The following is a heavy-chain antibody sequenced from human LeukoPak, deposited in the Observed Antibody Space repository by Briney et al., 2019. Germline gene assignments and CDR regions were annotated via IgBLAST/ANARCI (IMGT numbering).Heavy chain of an antibody. J-gene: IGHJ4*02. CDR1: GFTFSDYA. D-gene: IGHD6-13*01. V-gene: IGHV3-23*01. Sequence: GGSLRLSCAASGFTFSDYAMNWVRQAPGKGLEWVSGIRVGGELYYADSVKGRFTISRDNSKNTLYLQMNSLRAEDTAVYYCAKQEGAAGPPIDYWGQGTLVTVSS. CDR3: AKQEGAAGPPIDY. CDR2: IRVGGEL.